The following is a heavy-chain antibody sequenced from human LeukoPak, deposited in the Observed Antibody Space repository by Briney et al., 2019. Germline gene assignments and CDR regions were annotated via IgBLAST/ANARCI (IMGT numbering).Heavy chain of an antibody. J-gene: IGHJ4*02. CDR1: GFTFSSYA. D-gene: IGHD6-13*01. Sequence: GGSLRLSCAASGFTFSSYAMSWVRQAPGKGLEWVSAISGSGGSTYYADSVKGRFTISRDNSKNTLYPQMNSLRAEDTAVYYCAKDPPSSSSSWYGYWGQGTLVTVSS. CDR2: ISGSGGST. V-gene: IGHV3-23*01. CDR3: AKDPPSSSSSWYGY.